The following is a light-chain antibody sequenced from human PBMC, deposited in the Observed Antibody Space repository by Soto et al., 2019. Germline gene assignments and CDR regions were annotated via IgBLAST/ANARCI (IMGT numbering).Light chain of an antibody. V-gene: IGKV3-15*01. J-gene: IGKJ1*01. CDR3: QQYNNWPPDRT. CDR1: QSVSSN. CDR2: GAS. Sequence: EIVMTQSPATLSVSPGERATLSCRASQSVSSNLAWYQQKPGQAPRLLIYGASTRATGIPARFSGSGTGTEFTRTIISLQSEDVAIYICQQYNNWPPDRTFGQGTKVEIK.